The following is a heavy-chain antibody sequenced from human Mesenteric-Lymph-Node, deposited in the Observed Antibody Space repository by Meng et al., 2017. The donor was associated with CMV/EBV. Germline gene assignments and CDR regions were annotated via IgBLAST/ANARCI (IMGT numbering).Heavy chain of an antibody. V-gene: IGHV3-66*03. J-gene: IGHJ4*02. CDR1: AFTVRSNY. CDR3: ARGLVWDFGSGSPPRCFFDY. Sequence: GGSLRLSCAASAFTVRSNYMTWVRQAPGEGLEWVSVIFSSGSTYYADSVKGRFTVTRDNSKNTVYFQMNSLRGDDTAVYYCARGLVWDFGSGSPPRCFFDYCGQGTLVTVSS. CDR2: IFSSGST. D-gene: IGHD3-10*01.